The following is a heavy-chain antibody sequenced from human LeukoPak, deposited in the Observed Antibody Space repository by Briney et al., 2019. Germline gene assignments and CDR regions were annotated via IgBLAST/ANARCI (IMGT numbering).Heavy chain of an antibody. Sequence: GESLKISCKGSGYSFTSYWIGWVRQIPGKGLEWMGIIYPGDSDTRYSPSFQGQVTISADKSISTAYLQWSSLKASDTAMYYCARLMNYYDSSGYSPSAVDYWGQGTLVTVSS. CDR1: GYSFTSYW. V-gene: IGHV5-51*01. J-gene: IGHJ4*02. CDR2: IYPGDSDT. CDR3: ARLMNYYDSSGYSPSAVDY. D-gene: IGHD3-22*01.